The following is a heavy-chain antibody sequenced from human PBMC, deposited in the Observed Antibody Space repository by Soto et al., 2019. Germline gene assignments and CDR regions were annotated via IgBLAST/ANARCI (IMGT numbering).Heavy chain of an antibody. J-gene: IGHJ6*02. CDR2: INHSGST. V-gene: IGHV4-34*01. D-gene: IGHD2-21*02. CDR1: GGSFSGYY. Sequence: QVQLQQWGAGLLKPSETLSLTCAVYGGSFSGYYWSWIRQPPGKGLEWIGEINHSGSTNYNPSLKRRVTVSVGASKTQFSLKLSSVTAADTAVYYCASVTGRYYYGMDVWGQGTTVTVSS. CDR3: ASVTGRYYYGMDV.